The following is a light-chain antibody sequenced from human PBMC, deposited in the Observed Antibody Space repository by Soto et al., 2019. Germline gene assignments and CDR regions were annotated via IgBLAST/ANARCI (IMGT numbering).Light chain of an antibody. Sequence: EIVLTQSPGTLSLSPGERATLSCRASQSVSSSYLAWYQQKPGQAPRLLIYGASSRATGLPDRFSGSGSGTAFTLTISRLEPEDFAVYYCQQYGSSLYTFGQGTKLEIK. V-gene: IGKV3-20*01. CDR1: QSVSSSY. CDR3: QQYGSSLYT. CDR2: GAS. J-gene: IGKJ2*01.